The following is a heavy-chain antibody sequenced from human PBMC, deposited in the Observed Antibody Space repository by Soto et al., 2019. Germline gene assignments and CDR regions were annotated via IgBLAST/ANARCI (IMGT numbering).Heavy chain of an antibody. CDR3: AKDDSNSGFFYYYYGMDV. Sequence: GGSLRLSCAASGFTFSSYAMSWVRQAPGKGLEWVSAISGSGGSTYYADSVKGRFTISRDNSKNTLYLQMNSLGAEDTAVYYCAKDDSNSGFFYYYYGMDVWGQGTTVTVSS. J-gene: IGHJ6*02. D-gene: IGHD3-22*01. CDR2: ISGSGGST. V-gene: IGHV3-23*01. CDR1: GFTFSSYA.